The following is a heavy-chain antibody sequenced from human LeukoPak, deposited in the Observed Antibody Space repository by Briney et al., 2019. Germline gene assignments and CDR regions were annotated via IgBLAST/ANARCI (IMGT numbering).Heavy chain of an antibody. V-gene: IGHV3-23*01. CDR1: GFTFSSYA. CDR2: ISGSGGGT. J-gene: IGHJ4*02. CDR3: AKLLEAGTYFDY. Sequence: GGSLRLSCAASGFTFSSYAMSWVRQAPGKGLEWVSAISGSGGGTYYADSVKGRFTISRDNSKNTLYLQMNSLRAEDTAVYYCAKLLEAGTYFDYWGQGTLVTVSS. D-gene: IGHD6-13*01.